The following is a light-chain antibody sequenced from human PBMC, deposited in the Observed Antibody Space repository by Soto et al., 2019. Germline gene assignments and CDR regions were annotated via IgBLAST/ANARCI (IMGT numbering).Light chain of an antibody. CDR3: QQSYSSPQT. CDR2: TAS. Sequence: DIPMTQSPSSLSASVGDRVTITCRASQSIRSYLNWYQQKLGRAPKLLIYTASNLQTGVPSRFSGSGSGTDFTLTISSLQPEDFATYYCQQSYSSPQTFGQGTKVEIK. V-gene: IGKV1-39*01. J-gene: IGKJ1*01. CDR1: QSIRSY.